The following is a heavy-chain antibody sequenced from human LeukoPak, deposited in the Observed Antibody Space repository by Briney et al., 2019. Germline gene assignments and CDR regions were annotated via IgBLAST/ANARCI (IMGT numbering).Heavy chain of an antibody. CDR3: ARERRRYCSGGSCPHDAFDI. V-gene: IGHV1-18*01. CDR2: ISAYNGNT. CDR1: GYTFTSYG. Sequence: ASVKVSCKASGYTFTSYGISWVRQAPGQGIEWMGWISAYNGNTNYAQKLQGRVTMTTDTSTSTAYMELRSLRSDDTAVYYCARERRRYCSGGSCPHDAFDIWGQGTMVTVSS. D-gene: IGHD2-15*01. J-gene: IGHJ3*02.